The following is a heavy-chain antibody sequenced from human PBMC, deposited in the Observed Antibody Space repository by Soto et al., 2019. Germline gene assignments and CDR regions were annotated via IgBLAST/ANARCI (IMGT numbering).Heavy chain of an antibody. CDR1: GGSISSYY. CDR3: ARHYDFRSGYPHNWFDP. J-gene: IGHJ5*02. V-gene: IGHV4-59*01. CDR2: IYYSGST. Sequence: ETLSLTCTVSGGSISSYYWSWIRQPPWKGLEWIGYIYYSGSTNYNPSLKSRVTISVDTSKNQFSLKLSSVTAADTAVYYCARHYDFRSGYPHNWFDPWGQGTLVTVSS. D-gene: IGHD3-3*01.